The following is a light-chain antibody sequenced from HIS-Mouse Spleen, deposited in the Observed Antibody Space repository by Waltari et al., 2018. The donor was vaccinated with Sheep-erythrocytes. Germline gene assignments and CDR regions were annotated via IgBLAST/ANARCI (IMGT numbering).Light chain of an antibody. CDR3: CSYAGSYNHV. V-gene: IGLV2-11*01. Sequence: QSALTQPRSVSGSPGQSVTIPCTGTSSDVGCYNYVPWYQQPPGKAPKLIIYDVSKRPSGVPDRFSGSKSGNTASLTISGLQAEDEADYYCCSYAGSYNHVFATGTKVTVL. CDR2: DVS. CDR1: SSDVGCYNY. J-gene: IGLJ1*01.